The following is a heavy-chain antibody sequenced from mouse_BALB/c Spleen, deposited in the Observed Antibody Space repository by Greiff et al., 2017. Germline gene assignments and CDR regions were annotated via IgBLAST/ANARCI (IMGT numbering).Heavy chain of an antibody. CDR1: GDSITSGY. J-gene: IGHJ4*01. Sequence: VQLKESGPSLVKPSQTLSLTCSVTGDSITSGYWNWIRKFPGNKLEYMGYISYSGSTYYNPSLKSRISITRDTSKNQYYLQLNSVTTEDTATYYCARGGYLYYYAMDYWGQGTSVTVSS. V-gene: IGHV3-8*02. CDR3: ARGGYLYYYAMDY. D-gene: IGHD2-2*01. CDR2: ISYSGST.